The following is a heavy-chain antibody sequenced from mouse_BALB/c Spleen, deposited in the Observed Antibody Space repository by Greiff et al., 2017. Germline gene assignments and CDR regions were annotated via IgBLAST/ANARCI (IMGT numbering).Heavy chain of an antibody. CDR1: GYTFTSYV. V-gene: IGHV1-14*01. D-gene: IGHD1-1*01. CDR3: ARGVDYYGSSSDY. Sequence: VQLQQSGPELVKPGASVKMSCKASGYTFTSYVMHWVKQKPGQGLEWIGYINPYNDGTKYNEKFKGKATLTSDKSSSTAYMELSSLTSEDSAVYYCARGVDYYGSSSDYWGQGTTLTVSS. J-gene: IGHJ2*01. CDR2: INPYNDGT.